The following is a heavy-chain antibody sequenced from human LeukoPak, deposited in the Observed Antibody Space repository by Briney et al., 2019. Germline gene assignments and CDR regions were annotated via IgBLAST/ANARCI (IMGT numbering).Heavy chain of an antibody. CDR1: GFTFSNDW. CDR3: ARDTSPSSSSSYFDVFDM. Sequence: GGSLRLSCAASGFTFSNDWMSWVRQAQGKGLEWVANINKDGSKKNYVDSVKGRFTISRDNSKNSLFLQMNSLRAEDTAIYYCARDTSPSSSSSYFDVFDMWGQGTMVTVSS. D-gene: IGHD6-19*01. V-gene: IGHV3-7*01. J-gene: IGHJ3*02. CDR2: INKDGSKK.